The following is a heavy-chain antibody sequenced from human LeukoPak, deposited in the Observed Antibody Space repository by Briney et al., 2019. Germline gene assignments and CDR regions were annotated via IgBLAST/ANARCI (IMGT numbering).Heavy chain of an antibody. CDR3: ARDWGGYGPTSHDY. CDR2: ISSDGSST. Sequence: GGSLRLSCAASGFTFSRDWMHWVRQAPGRGLVWASRISSDGSSTIYADSVKGRFTISRDNAKNTLYLQTNSLRAEDTAVYYCARDWGGYGPTSHDYWGQGTLVTVFS. J-gene: IGHJ4*02. V-gene: IGHV3-74*01. D-gene: IGHD3-16*01. CDR1: GFTFSRDW.